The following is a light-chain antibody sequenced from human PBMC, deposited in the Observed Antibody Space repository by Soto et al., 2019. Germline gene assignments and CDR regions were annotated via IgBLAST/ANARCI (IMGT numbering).Light chain of an antibody. CDR2: EGS. J-gene: IGLJ2*01. CDR3: CSYAGSSNVV. V-gene: IGLV2-23*01. Sequence: QSALTQPASVSGSPGQSITLSCTGTSSDFGTYNVVSWYQQHPGKAPKLMIYEGSKRPSGVSNRFSGSKSGNTASLTISGLQAEDEADYYCCSYAGSSNVVFGGGTKVTVL. CDR1: SSDFGTYNV.